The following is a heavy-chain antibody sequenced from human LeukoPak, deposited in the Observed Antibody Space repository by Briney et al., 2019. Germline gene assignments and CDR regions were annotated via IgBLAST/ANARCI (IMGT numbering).Heavy chain of an antibody. J-gene: IGHJ5*02. D-gene: IGHD5-12*01. CDR2: IYTSGST. V-gene: IGHV4-4*07. CDR3: ARVSGYDWGVDNWFDP. CDR1: GGSISSYY. Sequence: SETLSLTCTVSGGSISSYYWSWIRQPAGKGLEWIGRIYTSGSTNYNPSLKSRVTMSVDTSKNQFSLKLSSVTAADTAVYYCARVSGYDWGVDNWFDPWGQGTLVTVSS.